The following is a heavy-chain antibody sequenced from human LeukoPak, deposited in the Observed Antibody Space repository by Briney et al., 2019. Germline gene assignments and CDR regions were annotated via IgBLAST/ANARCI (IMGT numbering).Heavy chain of an antibody. CDR1: GGSISSYY. V-gene: IGHV4-59*01. CDR3: AREGITYYYDSSAQDAFDI. J-gene: IGHJ3*02. D-gene: IGHD3-22*01. Sequence: SETLSLACTVSGGSISSYYWSWIRQPPGKGLEWIGYIYYSGSTNYNPSLKSRVTISVDTSKNQFSLKLSSVTAADTAVYYRAREGITYYYDSSAQDAFDIWGQGTMVTVSS. CDR2: IYYSGST.